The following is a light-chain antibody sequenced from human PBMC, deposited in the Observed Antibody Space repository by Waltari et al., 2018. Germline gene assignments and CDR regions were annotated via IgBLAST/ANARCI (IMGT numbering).Light chain of an antibody. CDR3: SSYTTSSACV. Sequence: QSALNQPASVAGSAGQSITISCTGTSSDVGGYNYVSWYQQHPGKAPQVVLYDGVRRPPGVSNRFSGSKSGNTASLTISGLQAEAEAAYYCSSYTTSSACVFGTGTKVTVL. J-gene: IGLJ1*01. V-gene: IGLV2-14*01. CDR1: SSDVGGYNY. CDR2: DGV.